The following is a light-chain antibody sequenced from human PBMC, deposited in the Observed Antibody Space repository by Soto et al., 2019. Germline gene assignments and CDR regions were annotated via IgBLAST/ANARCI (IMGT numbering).Light chain of an antibody. Sequence: QLVLTQSPSASASLGASVKLTCSLSSGHSSYAIAWHQQQPERGPRYLMKVNSDGSHNKGDGIPDRFSGSSSGAERYLTISSLQSEDGADYYCQTWGTDIPVVFGGGTKVTVL. CDR3: QTWGTDIPVV. V-gene: IGLV4-69*01. J-gene: IGLJ2*01. CDR1: SGHSSYA. CDR2: VNSDGSH.